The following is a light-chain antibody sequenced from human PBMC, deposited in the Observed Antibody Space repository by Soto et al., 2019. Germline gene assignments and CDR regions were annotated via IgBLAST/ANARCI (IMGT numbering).Light chain of an antibody. CDR3: SSFTSTSTYVL. V-gene: IGLV2-14*01. CDR2: EVS. Sequence: QPASVSGSPGQSITISCTGTTTDVGGYNYVSWYQQHPGKAPKLMIHEVSNRPSGVSNRFSGSKSGNTASLTISGLQAEDEADYYCSSFTSTSTYVLFGGGTKLTVL. CDR1: TTDVGGYNY. J-gene: IGLJ2*01.